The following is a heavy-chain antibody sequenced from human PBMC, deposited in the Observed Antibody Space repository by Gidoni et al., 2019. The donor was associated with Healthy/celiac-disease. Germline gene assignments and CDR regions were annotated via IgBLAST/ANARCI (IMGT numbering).Heavy chain of an antibody. CDR2: INHSGST. CDR1: GGSFSGYY. D-gene: IGHD2-15*01. V-gene: IGHV4-34*01. J-gene: IGHJ5*02. CDR3: ARRTLGLVANWFDP. Sequence: QVQLQQWGAGLLKPSETLSLTGGVCGGSFSGYYCSWIRQPPGKGLEWIGEINHSGSTNYNPSLKSRGTISVDTYKNQFSLKLSSVTAADTAVYYCARRTLGLVANWFDPWGQGTLVTVSS.